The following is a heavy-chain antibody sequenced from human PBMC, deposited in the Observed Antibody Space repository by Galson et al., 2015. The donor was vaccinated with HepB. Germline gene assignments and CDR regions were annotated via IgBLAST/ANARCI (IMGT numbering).Heavy chain of an antibody. Sequence: QSGAEVKKPGESLRISRKGSGYSFTSYWISWVRQMPGKGLEWMGRIDPSDSYTNYSPSFQGHVTISADKSISTAYLQWSSLKASDTAMYYCARHAGRYYYDSSGYSSFDIWGQGTMVTVSS. V-gene: IGHV5-10-1*01. J-gene: IGHJ3*02. CDR1: GYSFTSYW. CDR2: IDPSDSYT. CDR3: ARHAGRYYYDSSGYSSFDI. D-gene: IGHD3-22*01.